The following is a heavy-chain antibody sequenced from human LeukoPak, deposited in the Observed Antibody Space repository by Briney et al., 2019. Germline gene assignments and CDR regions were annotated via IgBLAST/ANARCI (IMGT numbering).Heavy chain of an antibody. V-gene: IGHV4-34*01. CDR3: ARVTPSFAHNWFDP. J-gene: IGHJ5*02. CDR2: INHSGST. Sequence: PSETLSLTCAVYGGSFSGYYWSWIRQPPGKGLEWIGEINHSGSTNYNPSLKSRVTISVDTSKNQFSLRLTSVTAADTAVYYCARVTPSFAHNWFDPWGQGTLVTVSP. D-gene: IGHD3-10*01. CDR1: GGSFSGYY.